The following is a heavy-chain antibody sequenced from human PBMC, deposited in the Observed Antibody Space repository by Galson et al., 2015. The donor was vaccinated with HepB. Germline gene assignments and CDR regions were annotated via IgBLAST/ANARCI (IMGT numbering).Heavy chain of an antibody. CDR2: IYYSGST. CDR3: ARHEPHSVLRYFDWLLLGY. J-gene: IGHJ4*02. D-gene: IGHD3-9*01. CDR1: GGSISSSSYY. V-gene: IGHV4-39*01. Sequence: SETLSLTCTVSGGSISSSSYYWGWIRQPPGKGLEWIGSIYYSGSTYYNPSLKSRVTISVDTSKNQFSLKLSSVTAADTAVYYCARHEPHSVLRYFDWLLLGYWGQGTLVTVSS.